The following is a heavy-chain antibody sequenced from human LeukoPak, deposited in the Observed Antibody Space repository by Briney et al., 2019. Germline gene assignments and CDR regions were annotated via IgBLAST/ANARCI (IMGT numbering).Heavy chain of an antibody. V-gene: IGHV3-23*01. D-gene: IGHD3-22*01. CDR1: GXTFSSYA. CDR3: AKVTYYDGSGYDGGFDY. Sequence: GGSLRLSCAASGXTFSSYAMSWVRQAPGKGLEWVSGISDSGGSTYYADSVKGRFTISRDNSKNTLFLHMNSLRAEDTAVYYCAKVTYYDGSGYDGGFDYWGQGTLVTVSS. J-gene: IGHJ4*02. CDR2: ISDSGGST.